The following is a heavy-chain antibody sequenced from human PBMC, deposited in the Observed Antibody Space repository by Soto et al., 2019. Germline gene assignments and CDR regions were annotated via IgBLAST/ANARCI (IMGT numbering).Heavy chain of an antibody. CDR3: ARDFPYSSGWYGDSY. J-gene: IGHJ4*02. V-gene: IGHV3-11*01. CDR2: ISSSGSTI. CDR1: GFTFSDYY. D-gene: IGHD6-19*01. Sequence: GGSLRLSCAASGFTFSDYYMSWIRQAPGKGLEWVSYISSSGSTIYYADSVKGRFTISRDNAKNSLYLQMNSLRAEDTAVYYFARDFPYSSGWYGDSYWGQGTLVTVSS.